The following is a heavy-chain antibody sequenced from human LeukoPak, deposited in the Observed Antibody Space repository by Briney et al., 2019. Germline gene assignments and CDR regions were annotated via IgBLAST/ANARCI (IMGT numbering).Heavy chain of an antibody. CDR2: ISGSGTST. CDR3: ASRNYYDSSGYYCYYFDY. V-gene: IGHV3-23*01. Sequence: PGGSLRLSCAASGFTFSNYAMSWVRQAPGKGLEWVSGISGSGTSTYYADSVKGRFTISRDNSKNTLYLQMNSLRAEDTAVYYCASRNYYDSSGYYCYYFDYWGQGILVTVSS. CDR1: GFTFSNYA. D-gene: IGHD3-22*01. J-gene: IGHJ4*02.